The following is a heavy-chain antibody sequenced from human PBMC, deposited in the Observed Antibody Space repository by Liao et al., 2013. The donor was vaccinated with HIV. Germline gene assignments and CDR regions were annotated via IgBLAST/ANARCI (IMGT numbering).Heavy chain of an antibody. CDR1: DGSITSGSYY. Sequence: QVQLQESGPGLVKPSHTLSLTCSVSDGSITSGSYYWTWIRQPAGKGLEWVGRIYTGGTTSYNPSLKGRVTISLDTSNRQIFLNLTSVTAADTAVYYCARAPGAIDVWGQGTRVTVSS. CDR2: IYTGGTT. CDR3: ARAPGAIDV. D-gene: IGHD3-10*01. V-gene: IGHV4-61*02. J-gene: IGHJ3*01.